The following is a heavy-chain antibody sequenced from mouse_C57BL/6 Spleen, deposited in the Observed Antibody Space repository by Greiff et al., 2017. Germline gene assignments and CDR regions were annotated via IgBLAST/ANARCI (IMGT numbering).Heavy chain of an antibody. D-gene: IGHD1-1*01. Sequence: VQLVESGPGLVAPSQSLSITCTVSGFSLTSYAISWVRQPPGKGLEWLGVIWTGGGTNYNSALKSRLSISKDNSKSQVFLKMNSLQTDDTARYYCARGTTVVEGDYAMDYWGQGTSVTVSS. J-gene: IGHJ4*01. CDR2: IWTGGGT. CDR3: ARGTTVVEGDYAMDY. CDR1: GFSLTSYA. V-gene: IGHV2-9-1*01.